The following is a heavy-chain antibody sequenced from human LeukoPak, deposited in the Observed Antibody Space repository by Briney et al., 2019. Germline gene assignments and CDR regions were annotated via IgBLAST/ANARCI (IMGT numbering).Heavy chain of an antibody. V-gene: IGHV1-8*01. J-gene: IGHJ4*02. D-gene: IGHD1-14*01. Sequence: ASVKVSCKASGYTFTNYDIYWVRQATGQGPEWMGWMNPNSGHTGYAQKFQGRVTMTRNTSISTAYMELSSLSSEDTAVYYCVRYPRTHYYFDCWGQGTLVIVSS. CDR2: MNPNSGHT. CDR1: GYTFTNYD. CDR3: VRYPRTHYYFDC.